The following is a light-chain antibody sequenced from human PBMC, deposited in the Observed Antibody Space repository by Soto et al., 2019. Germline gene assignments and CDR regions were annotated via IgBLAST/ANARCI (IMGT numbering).Light chain of an antibody. V-gene: IGKV3-11*01. CDR1: QSVSSC. CDR3: QQRSNWPT. CDR2: DAS. J-gene: IGKJ4*01. Sequence: EIVLTQSPATLSLSPGERATLSCRASQSVSSCLAWYQQKPGQAPRLLIYDASNRATGIPARFSGSGSGTDFTLTISSLEPEDLAVYYCQQRSNWPTFGGGTKVEIK.